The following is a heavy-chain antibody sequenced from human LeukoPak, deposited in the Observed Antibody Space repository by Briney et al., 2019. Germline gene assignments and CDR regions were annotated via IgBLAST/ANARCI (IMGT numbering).Heavy chain of an antibody. CDR1: GFTFSSFG. Sequence: PGGSLRLSCSASGFTFSSFGMHWVRQAPGKGLEWVSAISGSGGSTYYADSVKGRFTISRDNSKNTLYLQMNSLRAEDTAVYYCAKDPQDYYDSSGYQKDGYWGQGTLVTVSS. CDR3: AKDPQDYYDSSGYQKDGY. J-gene: IGHJ4*02. CDR2: ISGSGGST. D-gene: IGHD3-22*01. V-gene: IGHV3-23*01.